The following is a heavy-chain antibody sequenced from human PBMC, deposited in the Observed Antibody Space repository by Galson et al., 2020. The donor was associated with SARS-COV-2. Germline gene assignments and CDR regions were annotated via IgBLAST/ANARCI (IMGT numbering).Heavy chain of an antibody. V-gene: IGHV4-59*01. D-gene: IGHD4-17*01. CDR2: ISYSGST. Sequence: SQTLSLTCSVSDAPMSSYYWSWIRQPHGKGLEWIGYISYSGSTSYNPSLRSRVTISIDSSRNHLSLKVTSVTAADTAVYYCARDPAPLYGDNYYYGMDVWGRGTTVTVSS. CDR3: ARDPAPLYGDNYYYGMDV. J-gene: IGHJ6*02. CDR1: DAPMSSYY.